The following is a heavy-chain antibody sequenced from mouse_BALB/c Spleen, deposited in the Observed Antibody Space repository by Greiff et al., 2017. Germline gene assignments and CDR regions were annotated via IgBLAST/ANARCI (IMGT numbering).Heavy chain of an antibody. Sequence: EVMLVESGGGLVQPGGSRKLSCAASGFTFSSFGMHWVRQAPEKGLEWVAYISSGSSTIYYADTVKGRFTISRDNPKNTLFLQMTSLRSEDTAMYYCAREGDLPYYAMDYWGQGTSVTVSS. V-gene: IGHV5-17*02. CDR2: ISSGSSTI. CDR3: AREGDLPYYAMDY. J-gene: IGHJ4*01. CDR1: GFTFSSFG.